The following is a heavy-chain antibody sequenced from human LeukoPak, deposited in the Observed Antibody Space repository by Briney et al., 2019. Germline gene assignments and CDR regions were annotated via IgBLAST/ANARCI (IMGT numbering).Heavy chain of an antibody. CDR1: GFTFSSYW. CDR3: AGAPPRTTVTTNWFDP. Sequence: PGGSLRLSCAASGFTFSSYWMSWVRQAPGKGLEWVANIKQDGSEKYYVDSVKGRFTISRDNAKNSLYLQMNSLRAEDTAVYYCAGAPPRTTVTTNWFDPWGQGTLVTVSS. CDR2: IKQDGSEK. D-gene: IGHD4-17*01. V-gene: IGHV3-7*01. J-gene: IGHJ5*02.